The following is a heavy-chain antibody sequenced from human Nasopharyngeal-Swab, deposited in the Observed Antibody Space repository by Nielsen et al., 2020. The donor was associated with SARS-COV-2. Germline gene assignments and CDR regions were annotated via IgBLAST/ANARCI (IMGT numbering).Heavy chain of an antibody. V-gene: IGHV4-34*01. CDR3: ARGSYYYDSSGYLKAWGYFDY. CDR1: GGSFSGYY. Sequence: SETLSLTCAVYGGSFSGYYWSWIRQHPGKGLEWIGEINHSGSTNYNPSLKSRVTISVDTSKNQFSLKLSSVTAADTAVYYCARGSYYYDSSGYLKAWGYFDYWGQGTLVTVSS. CDR2: INHSGST. D-gene: IGHD3-22*01. J-gene: IGHJ4*02.